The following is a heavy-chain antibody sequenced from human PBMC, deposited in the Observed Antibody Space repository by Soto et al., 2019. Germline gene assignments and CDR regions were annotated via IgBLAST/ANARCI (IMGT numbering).Heavy chain of an antibody. Sequence: SETLSLTXTVSGGSISSYYWSWIRQPPGKGLEWIGYIYYSGSTNYNPSLKSRVTISVDTSKNQFSLKLSSVTAADTAVYYCARVPGYSSGWLNYFDYWGQGTLVTVSS. CDR2: IYYSGST. CDR3: ARVPGYSSGWLNYFDY. D-gene: IGHD6-19*01. V-gene: IGHV4-59*01. CDR1: GGSISSYY. J-gene: IGHJ4*02.